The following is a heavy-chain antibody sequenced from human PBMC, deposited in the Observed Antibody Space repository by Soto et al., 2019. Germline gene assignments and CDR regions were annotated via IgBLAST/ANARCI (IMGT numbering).Heavy chain of an antibody. CDR3: ARGLYSSGYYYL. J-gene: IGHJ4*02. V-gene: IGHV1-69*13. CDR1: GGTFSSYA. CDR2: IIPIFGTA. D-gene: IGHD3-22*01. Sequence: SVKVSCKASGGTFSSYAIRWVRQAPGQGLEWMGGIIPIFGTANYAQKFQGRVTITADESTSTAYMELSSLRSEDTAVYYCARGLYSSGYYYLWGQGTXVTVSS.